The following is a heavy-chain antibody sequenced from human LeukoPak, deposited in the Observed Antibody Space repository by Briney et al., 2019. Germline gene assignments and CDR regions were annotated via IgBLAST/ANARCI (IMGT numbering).Heavy chain of an antibody. D-gene: IGHD3-22*01. Sequence: GGSLRLSCAASGFTFSSYGMHWVRQAPGKGLEWVAFIRYDGSNKYYADSVKGRFTISRDNSKNTLYLQMNSLRAEDTAVYYCAKPRRYSSGYYYFDYWGQGTLVTVSS. J-gene: IGHJ4*02. CDR1: GFTFSSYG. CDR3: AKPRRYSSGYYYFDY. V-gene: IGHV3-30*02. CDR2: IRYDGSNK.